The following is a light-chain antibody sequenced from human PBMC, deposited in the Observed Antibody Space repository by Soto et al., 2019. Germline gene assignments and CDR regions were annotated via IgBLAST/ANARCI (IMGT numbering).Light chain of an antibody. CDR2: AAS. CDR3: QQFHIYPWT. J-gene: IGKJ1*01. Sequence: DIQMTQSPSSLSASVGYRVTITCRASQGISNYLAGFQQKPGRAPKSLIYAASTLQSGVPSKLSGRRSGTNFSLTISSLQPEDFATSYCQQFHIYPWTLGQGTKVDIK. V-gene: IGKV1-16*02. CDR1: QGISNY.